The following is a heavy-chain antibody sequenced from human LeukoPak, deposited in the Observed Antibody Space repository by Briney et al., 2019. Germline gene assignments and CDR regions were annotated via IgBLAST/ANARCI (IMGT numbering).Heavy chain of an antibody. CDR1: GFTFSSYA. CDR3: AKDRRGITMIVVVITALDY. CDR2: ISGSGGST. Sequence: GXXLRLSCAASGFTFSSYAMSWVRQAPGKGLEWVSVISGSGGSTYYADSVKGRFTISRDNSKNALYLQMNSLRAEDTAVYYCAKDRRGITMIVVVITALDYWGQGTLVTVSS. D-gene: IGHD3-22*01. J-gene: IGHJ4*02. V-gene: IGHV3-23*01.